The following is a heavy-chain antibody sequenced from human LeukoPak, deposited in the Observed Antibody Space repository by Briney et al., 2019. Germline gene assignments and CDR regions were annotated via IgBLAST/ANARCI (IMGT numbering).Heavy chain of an antibody. J-gene: IGHJ5*02. Sequence: PGGSLRLSCAVSGLTFSTFEMNWVRQAPGKGLEWGSYINSGHVAQYADSVKGRFTISRDNASKSLYLQMNTLRGEDTAVYYCATTISGYDYQNWFDPWGRGTLVTVS. CDR2: INSGHVA. CDR1: GLTFSTFE. CDR3: ATTISGYDYQNWFDP. D-gene: IGHD5-12*01. V-gene: IGHV3-48*03.